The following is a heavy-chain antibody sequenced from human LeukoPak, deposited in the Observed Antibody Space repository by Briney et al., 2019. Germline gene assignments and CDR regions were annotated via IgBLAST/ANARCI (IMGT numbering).Heavy chain of an antibody. Sequence: GGSPRHSCAASGFTFSSYWMHWVRQAPGKGLVWVSRINPDGSSTTYTDSVKGRFTMSRDNAANMLYLQMNSLRADDTAVYYCVRGIAGAANDHWGQGTLVTVSS. J-gene: IGHJ4*02. CDR2: INPDGSST. V-gene: IGHV3-74*01. CDR1: GFTFSSYW. D-gene: IGHD6-19*01. CDR3: VRGIAGAANDH.